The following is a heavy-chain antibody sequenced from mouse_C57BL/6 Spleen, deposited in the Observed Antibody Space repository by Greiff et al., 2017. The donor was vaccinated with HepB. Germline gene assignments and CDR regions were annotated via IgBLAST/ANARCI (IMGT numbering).Heavy chain of an antibody. CDR3: ARWGGDPMDY. CDR1: GYSFTGYY. V-gene: IGHV1-42*01. Sequence: EVQLQQSGPELVKPGASEKISCKASGYSFTGYYMNWVKQSPEKSLEWIGEINPSTGGTTYNQKFKAKATLTVDKSSSTAYMQLKSLTSEDSAVYYCARWGGDPMDYWGQGTSVTVSS. CDR2: INPSTGGT. J-gene: IGHJ4*01.